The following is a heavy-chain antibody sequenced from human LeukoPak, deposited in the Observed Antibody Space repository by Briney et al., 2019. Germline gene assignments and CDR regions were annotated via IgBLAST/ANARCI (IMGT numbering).Heavy chain of an antibody. CDR1: GDSVSSNSAA. CDR3: ARTPPVLRYFDWLFPPYNWFDP. V-gene: IGHV6-1*01. J-gene: IGHJ5*02. Sequence: SQTLSLTCAISGDSVSSNSAAWNWIRQSPSRGLEWLGRTYYRSKWYNDYAVSVKSRITINPDTSKNQFSLQLNSVTPEDTAVYYCARTPPVLRYFDWLFPPYNWFDPWGQGTLVTVSS. CDR2: TYYRSKWYN. D-gene: IGHD3-9*01.